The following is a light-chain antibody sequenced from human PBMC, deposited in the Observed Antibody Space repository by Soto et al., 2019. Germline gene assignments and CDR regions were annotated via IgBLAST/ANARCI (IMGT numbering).Light chain of an antibody. CDR2: WAS. J-gene: IGKJ2*01. V-gene: IGKV4-1*01. Sequence: DIVMTQSPDSLAVSPGERATINCKSSQSLLYSSNNKNYLAWYQHKPGQPPKLLIYWASTRESGVPDRFSGSGSGTDFTLTISRLQAVDVAVYYCQQYYGTPYTFGPGTKLEIK. CDR3: QQYYGTPYT. CDR1: QSLLYSSNNKNY.